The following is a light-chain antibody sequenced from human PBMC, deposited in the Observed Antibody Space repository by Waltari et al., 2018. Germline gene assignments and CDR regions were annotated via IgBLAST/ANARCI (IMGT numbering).Light chain of an antibody. Sequence: SSELTQXPAVSXXLGQTVRITCQGDSLRXYYASWYQQKPGQAPVLVIYGKNNRPSGIPDRFSGSSSGNTASLTXPGAQXEDEADYYCXXRDSSGXXVVFGGGTKLTVL. CDR1: SLRXYY. CDR3: XXRDSSGXXVV. J-gene: IGLJ2*01. CDR2: GKN. V-gene: IGLV3-19*01.